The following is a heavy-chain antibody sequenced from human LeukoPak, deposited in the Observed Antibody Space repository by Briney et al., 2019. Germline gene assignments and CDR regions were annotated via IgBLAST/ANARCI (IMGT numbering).Heavy chain of an antibody. CDR2: LSYTGST. J-gene: IGHJ4*02. D-gene: IGHD4-11*01. CDR3: ARGQGTVTTH. V-gene: IGHV4-59*01. Sequence: SETLSLTCIVSGGSIRSYDWSWIRQPPGKGLEWIGYLSYTGSTNYNPSLKSRVTMSGDTPKNQFSLNLSSVTAADTAVYYCARGQGTVTTHWGQGTLVTVSS. CDR1: GGSIRSYD.